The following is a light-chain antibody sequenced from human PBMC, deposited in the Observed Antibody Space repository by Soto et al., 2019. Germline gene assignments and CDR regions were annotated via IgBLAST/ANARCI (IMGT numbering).Light chain of an antibody. CDR1: TSNIGRNT. V-gene: IGLV1-44*01. CDR3: AAWDDGLNGKL. J-gene: IGLJ2*01. CDR2: SNN. Sequence: QSVLTQSPSASGTPGQRVTISCSGGTSNIGRNTVNWYQQLPRTAPKLLIYSNNLRPSGVPDRFSGSKSGTSASLAISGLQSEDEADYYCAAWDDGLNGKLFGGGPKLTV.